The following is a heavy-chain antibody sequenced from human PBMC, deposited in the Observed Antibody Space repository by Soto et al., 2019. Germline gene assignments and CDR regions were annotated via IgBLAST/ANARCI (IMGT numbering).Heavy chain of an antibody. J-gene: IGHJ6*02. V-gene: IGHV1-58*01. CDR2: IVVGSGNT. CDR1: GFTFTSSA. Sequence: VASVKVSCKASGFTFTSSAVQWVRQARGQRLEWIGWIVVGSGNTNYAQKFQERVTITRDMSTSTAYMELSSLRSEDTAVYYCAAYEDYYYGMDVWGQGTTVTVSS. D-gene: IGHD3-3*01. CDR3: AAYEDYYYGMDV.